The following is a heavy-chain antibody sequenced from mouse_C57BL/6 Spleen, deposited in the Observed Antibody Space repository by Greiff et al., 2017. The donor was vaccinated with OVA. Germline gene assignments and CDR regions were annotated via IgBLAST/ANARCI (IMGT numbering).Heavy chain of an antibody. CDR2: IDPSDSST. Sequence: QVQLKQSGAELVKPGASVKLSCKASGYTFTSYWMQWVKQRPGQGLEWIGEIDPSDSSTNYNQKFKGKATLTVDTSSSTAYMQLSSLTSEDSAVYYCARYDGYAWFAYWGQGTLVTVSA. CDR1: GYTFTSYW. D-gene: IGHD2-3*01. CDR3: ARYDGYAWFAY. J-gene: IGHJ3*01. V-gene: IGHV1-50*01.